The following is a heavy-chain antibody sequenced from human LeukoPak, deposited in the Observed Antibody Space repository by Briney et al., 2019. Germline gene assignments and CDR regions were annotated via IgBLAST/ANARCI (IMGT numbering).Heavy chain of an antibody. D-gene: IGHD3-16*01. J-gene: IGHJ4*02. CDR3: AKGKGGISYFDF. Sequence: GGSLRLSCAASGFIFDDYVMHWVRQAPGKGLEWASGISWNSDSMGYADSVKGRFTISRDNAKNSLYLQINSLRAEDTAFYYCAKGKGGISYFDFWGQGTLVTVSS. CDR2: ISWNSDSM. CDR1: GFIFDDYV. V-gene: IGHV3-9*01.